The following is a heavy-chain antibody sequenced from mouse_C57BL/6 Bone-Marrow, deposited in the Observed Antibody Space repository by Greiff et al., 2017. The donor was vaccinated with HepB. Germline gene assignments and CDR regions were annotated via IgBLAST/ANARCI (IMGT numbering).Heavy chain of an antibody. Sequence: EVQVVESGGGLVQPKGSLKLSCAASGFSFNTYAMNWVRQAPGKGLEWVARIRSKSNNYATYYADSVKDRFTISRDDSESMLYLQMNNLKTEDTAMYYCVRQGLRYFDYWGQGTTLTVSS. V-gene: IGHV10-1*01. D-gene: IGHD2-4*01. CDR3: VRQGLRYFDY. J-gene: IGHJ2*01. CDR2: IRSKSNNYAT. CDR1: GFSFNTYA.